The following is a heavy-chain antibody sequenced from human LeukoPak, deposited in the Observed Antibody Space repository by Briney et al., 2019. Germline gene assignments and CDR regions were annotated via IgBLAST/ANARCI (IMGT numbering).Heavy chain of an antibody. J-gene: IGHJ6*03. CDR3: ATNGYYYYMDV. Sequence: PSETLSLTCAVYGGSLSAYYWTWLRQPPGKGLEWIGEINHGGSTNYNPSLKSRVTISVDTSKNQFSLKLSSVTAADTAVYYCATNGYYYYMDVWGKGTTVTVSS. D-gene: IGHD4/OR15-4a*01. CDR2: INHGGST. CDR1: GGSLSAYY. V-gene: IGHV4-34*01.